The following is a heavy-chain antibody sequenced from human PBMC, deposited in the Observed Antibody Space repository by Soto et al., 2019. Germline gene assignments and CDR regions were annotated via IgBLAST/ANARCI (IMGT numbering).Heavy chain of an antibody. Sequence: PGGSLRLSCAASGFDLSDHGMHWVRQAPGEGLEWVTVISYDGTAKYYKESVKGRFTTSRDNSKKTLYLQIDSLRVEDTAVYYCAKDEGRFLRNYFNYGIDVWGLGTTVTVSS. D-gene: IGHD3-3*01. CDR3: AKDEGRFLRNYFNYGIDV. J-gene: IGHJ6*02. CDR2: ISYDGTAK. CDR1: GFDLSDHG. V-gene: IGHV3-33*03.